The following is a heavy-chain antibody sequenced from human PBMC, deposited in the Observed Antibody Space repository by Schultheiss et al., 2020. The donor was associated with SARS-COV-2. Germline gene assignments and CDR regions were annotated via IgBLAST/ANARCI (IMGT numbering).Heavy chain of an antibody. CDR1: GGSISSTN. D-gene: IGHD4-17*01. Sequence: SETLSLTCTVSGGSISSTNWGWIRQPPGKGLEWIGNIYYSGSTYYNPSLKSRVTISVDTSKNQFSLKLSSVTAADTAVYYCATHYGDYGDYWGQGTLVTVSS. V-gene: IGHV4-39*01. CDR3: ATHYGDYGDY. CDR2: IYYSGST. J-gene: IGHJ4*02.